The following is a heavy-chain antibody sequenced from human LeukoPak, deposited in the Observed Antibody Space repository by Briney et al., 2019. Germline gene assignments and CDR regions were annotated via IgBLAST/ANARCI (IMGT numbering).Heavy chain of an antibody. CDR1: GITFDDYA. CDR2: IQHDGRNE. D-gene: IGHD5-18*01. J-gene: IGHJ4*02. V-gene: IGHV3-30*02. CDR3: AKDPRRKPSIHEGVGIHY. Sequence: PGRSLRLSCVASGITFDDYAMHWVRQAPGKGLEWVAFIQHDGRNEYYADSVKGRFTISRDNSKSTLYLQMNSLRAEDTAVYYCAKDPRRKPSIHEGVGIHYWGQGTLVTVSS.